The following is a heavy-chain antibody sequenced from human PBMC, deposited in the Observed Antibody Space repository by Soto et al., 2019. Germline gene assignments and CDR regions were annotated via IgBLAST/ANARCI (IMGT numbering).Heavy chain of an antibody. CDR1: GGSISSSSYY. Sequence: SETLSLTCTVSGGSISSSSYYWGWIRQPPGKGLEWIGSIYYSGSTYYNPSLKSRVTISVDTSKNQFSLKLSSVTAADTAVYYCARPRSSVAFGGVIADDAFDIWGQGTMVTVSS. V-gene: IGHV4-39*01. D-gene: IGHD3-16*02. CDR3: ARPRSSVAFGGVIADDAFDI. J-gene: IGHJ3*02. CDR2: IYYSGST.